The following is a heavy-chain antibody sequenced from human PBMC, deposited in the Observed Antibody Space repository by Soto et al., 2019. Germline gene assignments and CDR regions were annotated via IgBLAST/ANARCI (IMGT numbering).Heavy chain of an antibody. CDR2: INSDGSTT. CDR1: GFTFRDHW. Sequence: EVQLVESGGGLVQPGGSLRLSCAASGFTFRDHWMHWVRQAPGKGLVWVSRINSDGSTTTYADSVKGRFTTSRDNAKSTLYLQRNSLRAEDTALYYCARGYSSGPDYWGQGTLVTVSS. J-gene: IGHJ4*02. CDR3: ARGYSSGPDY. V-gene: IGHV3-74*01. D-gene: IGHD6-19*01.